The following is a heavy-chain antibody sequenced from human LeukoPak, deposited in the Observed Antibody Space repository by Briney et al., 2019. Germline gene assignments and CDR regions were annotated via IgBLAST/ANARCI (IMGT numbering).Heavy chain of an antibody. CDR1: GGSFSGYY. CDR3: ARASSSGWYRGIGWFDP. Sequence: ETLSLTCAVYGGSFSGYYWSWIRQPPGKGLEWIGEINHSGSTNYNPSLKSRVTISVDTSKNQFSLKLSSVTAADTAVYYCARASSSGWYRGIGWFDPWGQGTLVTVSS. V-gene: IGHV4-34*01. CDR2: INHSGST. D-gene: IGHD6-19*01. J-gene: IGHJ5*02.